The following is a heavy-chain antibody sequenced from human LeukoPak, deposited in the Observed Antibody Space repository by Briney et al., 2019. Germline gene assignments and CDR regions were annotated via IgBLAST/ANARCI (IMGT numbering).Heavy chain of an antibody. V-gene: IGHV1-2*04. J-gene: IGHJ4*02. D-gene: IGHD3-10*01. CDR1: GYTFTSYY. CDR2: INPNSGGT. Sequence: GASVKVSCKASGYTFTSYYMHWVRQAPGQGLEWMGIINPNSGGTNYAQNFQGWVTMTRDTSISTAYMELSRLRSDDTAVYYCTRGTTRITTSVVYYFDFWGQGTLVTVSS. CDR3: TRGTTRITTSVVYYFDF.